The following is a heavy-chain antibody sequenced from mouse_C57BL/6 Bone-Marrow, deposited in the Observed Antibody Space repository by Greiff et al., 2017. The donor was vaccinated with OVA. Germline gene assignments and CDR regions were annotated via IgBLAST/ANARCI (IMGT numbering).Heavy chain of an antibody. J-gene: IGHJ4*01. D-gene: IGHD2-4*01. V-gene: IGHV2-2*01. CDR1: GFSLTSYG. CDR3: ARDYDRRPAAGYYAMDY. Sequence: QVQLQQSGPGLVQPSQSLSITCTVSGFSLTSYGVHWVRQSPGKGLEWLGVIWSGGSTDYNAAFISRLSISKDNSKSQVFFKMNSLQADDTAIYYCARDYDRRPAAGYYAMDYWGQGTSVTVSS. CDR2: IWSGGST.